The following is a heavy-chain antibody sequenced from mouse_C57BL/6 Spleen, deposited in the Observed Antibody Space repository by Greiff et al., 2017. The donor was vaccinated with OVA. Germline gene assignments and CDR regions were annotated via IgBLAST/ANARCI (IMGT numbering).Heavy chain of an antibody. CDR1: GYTFTSYW. J-gene: IGHJ1*03. Sequence: QVQLQQPGTELVKPGASVKLSCKASGYTFTSYWMHWVKQRPGQGLEWIGNINPSNGGTNYNEKFKSRATLTVDKSSSTAYMQLSSLTSEDSAVYYGAGTEDYYSNYNRDFDVWGTGTAVTVSS. CDR3: AGTEDYYSNYNRDFDV. V-gene: IGHV1-53*01. D-gene: IGHD2-5*01. CDR2: INPSNGGT.